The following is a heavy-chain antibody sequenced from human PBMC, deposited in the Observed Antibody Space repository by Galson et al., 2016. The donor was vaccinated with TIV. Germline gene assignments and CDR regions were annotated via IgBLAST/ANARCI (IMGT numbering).Heavy chain of an antibody. CDR2: IDPSSGGT. CDR1: RGTLRKSA. CDR3: TRDLGRLRDY. Sequence: SVKVSCKATRGTLRKSAITGVRQAPGQGLEWMGVIDPSSGGTTYAQKFQARLIMTRDTSTTTVYMDLSSLKSGDTAVYYCTRDLGRLRDYWGQGTLVTVSS. V-gene: IGHV1-46*01. D-gene: IGHD1-26*01. J-gene: IGHJ4*02.